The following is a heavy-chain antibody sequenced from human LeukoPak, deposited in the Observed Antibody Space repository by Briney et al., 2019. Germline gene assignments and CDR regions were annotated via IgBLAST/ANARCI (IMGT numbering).Heavy chain of an antibody. D-gene: IGHD2-2*02. V-gene: IGHV3-30-3*01. CDR3: ARDSRARGYQLLYPDY. CDR2: ISYDGSNK. J-gene: IGHJ4*02. CDR1: GFTFSSYA. Sequence: GGSLRLSCAASGFTFSSYAMHWVRQAPGKGLEWVAVISYDGSNKYYADSVKGRFTISRDNSKNTPYLQMNSLRAEDTAVYYCARDSRARGYQLLYPDYWGQGTLVTVSS.